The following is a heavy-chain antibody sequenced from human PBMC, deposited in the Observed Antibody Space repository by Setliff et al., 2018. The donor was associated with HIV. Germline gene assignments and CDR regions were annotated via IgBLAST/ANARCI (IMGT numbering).Heavy chain of an antibody. Sequence: PGGSLRLSCRGSGFTFGDYSMSWVRQAPGKGLEWVGFIRSKAYGGTTEYAASVKGRFTLSRDDSRNIAYLQMNSLKTEDTAVYYCARDFSYGYFFYGMDVWGQGTTVTVSS. CDR3: ARDFSYGYFFYGMDV. V-gene: IGHV3-49*04. J-gene: IGHJ6*02. CDR1: GFTFGDYS. D-gene: IGHD5-18*01. CDR2: IRSKAYGGTT.